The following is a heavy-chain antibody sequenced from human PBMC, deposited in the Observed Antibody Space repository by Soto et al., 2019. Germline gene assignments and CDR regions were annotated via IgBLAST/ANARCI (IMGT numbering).Heavy chain of an antibody. Sequence: EVQLVESGGGLIQPGGSLRLSCAASGFTVSSSYMSWVRQAPGKGLEWVSVIYSGGGTYYADSVKGRFTVSRDNSKNTLYLQMNSLRVEDTAVYHCTRDPGYDSGTLSFDPWGQGILVTVSS. CDR3: TRDPGYDSGTLSFDP. D-gene: IGHD3-10*01. CDR1: GFTVSSSY. J-gene: IGHJ5*02. V-gene: IGHV3-53*01. CDR2: IYSGGGT.